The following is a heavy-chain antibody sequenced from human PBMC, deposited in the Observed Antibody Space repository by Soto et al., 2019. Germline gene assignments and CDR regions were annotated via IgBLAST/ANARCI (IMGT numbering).Heavy chain of an antibody. CDR1: GFSFTNAW. CDR2: IKSKLDGGTT. CDR3: TTESTQRFCDGGPCYTLQTKIHDS. J-gene: IGHJ4*02. V-gene: IGHV3-15*01. D-gene: IGHD2-15*01. Sequence: EVQLVESGGGLVKPGGSLRLSCAASGFSFTNAWMSWVRQAPGKGLEWVGRIKSKLDGGTTDFSAPVKGRFAISRDDSRDTLYLQMNRLKTEATAVYYCTTESTQRFCDGGPCYTLQTKIHDSWGQGTLVTVSS.